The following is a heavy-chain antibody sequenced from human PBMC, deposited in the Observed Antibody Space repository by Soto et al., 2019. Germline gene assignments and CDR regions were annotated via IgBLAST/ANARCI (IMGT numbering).Heavy chain of an antibody. Sequence: SETLSLTCAVYGGSFRGYYWSWIRQPPGKGLEWIGEINHSGSTNYNPSLKSRVTISVDTSKNQFSLKLSSVTAADTAVYYRARTTVTNDAFDIWGQGTMVTVSS. V-gene: IGHV4-34*01. CDR3: ARTTVTNDAFDI. CDR2: INHSGST. CDR1: GGSFRGYY. D-gene: IGHD4-17*01. J-gene: IGHJ3*02.